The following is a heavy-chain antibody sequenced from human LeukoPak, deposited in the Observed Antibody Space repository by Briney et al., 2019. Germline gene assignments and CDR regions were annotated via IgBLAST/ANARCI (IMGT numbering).Heavy chain of an antibody. D-gene: IGHD2-15*01. CDR3: VRDYSHCSGRNCFSYPLDY. V-gene: IGHV3-23*01. CDR1: GFIFSMYA. CDR2: IIGSGSDT. J-gene: IGHJ4*02. Sequence: GGSLRLSCAASGFIFSMYAMSWDRQTPGKGLEWVSSIIGSGSDTYYADSVKGRFTISRDNSQSTLYLQMNSLIAGDTALYYCVRDYSHCSGRNCFSYPLDYWGQGTRVAVSS.